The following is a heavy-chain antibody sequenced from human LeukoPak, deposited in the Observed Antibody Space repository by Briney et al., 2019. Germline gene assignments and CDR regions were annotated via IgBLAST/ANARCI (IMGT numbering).Heavy chain of an antibody. Sequence: GASVSVSCTASGYTFTPYYIHWGRQAPGQRGEWMGIINPIVGGTISAQKFKGRVTKTTDTSTSTVYMELSRLRSEDTAVYYCARAPEAIFDYWGQGTLVTVSS. D-gene: IGHD1-14*01. CDR1: GYTFTPYY. J-gene: IGHJ4*02. V-gene: IGHV1-46*01. CDR3: ARAPEAIFDY. CDR2: INPIVGGT.